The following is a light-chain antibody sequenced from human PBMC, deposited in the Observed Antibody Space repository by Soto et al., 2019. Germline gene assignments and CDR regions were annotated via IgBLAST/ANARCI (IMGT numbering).Light chain of an antibody. CDR2: GAS. V-gene: IGKV3-15*01. Sequence: EIVMTQSPATLSVSPGERVTLSCRASQSVSRSLACYHQKPGQAPRLLIYGASTRATGIPARFSGSGSGTEFTLTMSSLQSEDFAVYYCQQYNNWPPFTFGPGTKLDIK. CDR3: QQYNNWPPFT. J-gene: IGKJ3*01. CDR1: QSVSRS.